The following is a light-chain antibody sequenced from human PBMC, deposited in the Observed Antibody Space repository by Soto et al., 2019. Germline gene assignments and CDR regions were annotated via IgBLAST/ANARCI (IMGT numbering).Light chain of an antibody. CDR2: GAS. CDR3: QQYGSSPVT. J-gene: IGKJ1*01. V-gene: IGKV3-20*01. Sequence: IVLSQSPGTLSLSQGERATLSCRASQSVSSSYLAWYQQKPGQAPRLLIYGASSRATGIPDRFSGSGSGTDFTLTISRLEPEDFAVYYCQQYGSSPVTFGQGTKVDI. CDR1: QSVSSSY.